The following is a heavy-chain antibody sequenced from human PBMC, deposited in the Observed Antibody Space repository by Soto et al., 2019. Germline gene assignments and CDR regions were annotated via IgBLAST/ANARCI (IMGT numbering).Heavy chain of an antibody. D-gene: IGHD5-12*01. J-gene: IGHJ4*02. CDR2: INHSGST. CDR3: AKGATNPLFDY. CDR1: GGSFSGYY. Sequence: PSETLSLTCAVYGGSFSGYYWSWIRQPPGKGLEWIGEINHSGSTNYNPSLKSRVTISVDTSKNQFSLKLSSVTAADTAVYYCAKGATNPLFDYWGQGNLVTVSS. V-gene: IGHV4-34*01.